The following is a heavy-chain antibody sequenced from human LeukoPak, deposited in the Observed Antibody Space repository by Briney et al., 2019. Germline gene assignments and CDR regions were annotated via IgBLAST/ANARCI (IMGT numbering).Heavy chain of an antibody. CDR1: GFTFSSYA. D-gene: IGHD6-19*01. Sequence: PGGSLRLSCAASGFTFSSYAMSWVRQAPGKGLEWVSAISGSGGSTYYADSVKGRFTISRDNSKNTLYLQMNSLRAEDTAVYYCATHPSVYSSGWYYSWFDPWGQGTLVTVSS. J-gene: IGHJ5*02. CDR3: ATHPSVYSSGWYYSWFDP. V-gene: IGHV3-23*01. CDR2: ISGSGGST.